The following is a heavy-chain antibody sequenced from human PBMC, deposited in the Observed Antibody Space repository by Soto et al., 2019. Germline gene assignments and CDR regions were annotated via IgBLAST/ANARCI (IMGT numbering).Heavy chain of an antibody. J-gene: IGHJ4*02. CDR2: ISAHNGNT. Sequence: QVHLVQSGAEVKKPGASVKVSCQGSGYAFTTYGITWVRQAPGQGLEWMGWISAHNGNTNYAQKLQGRVTVTRDTSPSTGYMELRSLKYDDPAVYYWARGKDGEYWGQGALVTVSS. D-gene: IGHD3-10*01. CDR1: GYAFTTYG. CDR3: ARGKDGEY. V-gene: IGHV1-18*01.